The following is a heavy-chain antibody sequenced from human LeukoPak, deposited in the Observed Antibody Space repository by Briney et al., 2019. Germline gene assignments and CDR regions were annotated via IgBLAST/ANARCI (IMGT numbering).Heavy chain of an antibody. CDR2: IRSKAYGGTT. CDR1: GFTFGDYT. D-gene: IGHD6-13*01. Sequence: GGSLRLSCTASGFTFGDYTMSWFRQAPGKGLEWVGFIRSKAYGGTTASAAPVKGRFTISRDDSKSIAYLQMNSLRAEDTAVYYCARVGQQLATYAYYYYFGMDVWGQGTTVTVSS. V-gene: IGHV3-49*03. CDR3: ARVGQQLATYAYYYYFGMDV. J-gene: IGHJ6*02.